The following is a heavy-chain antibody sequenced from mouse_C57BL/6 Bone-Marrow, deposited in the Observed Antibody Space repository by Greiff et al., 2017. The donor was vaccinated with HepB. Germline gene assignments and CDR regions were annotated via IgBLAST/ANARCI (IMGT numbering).Heavy chain of an antibody. J-gene: IGHJ4*01. CDR1: GFNIKNTY. CDR2: IDPANGNT. V-gene: IGHV14-3*01. D-gene: IGHD1-1*01. Sequence: EVQLQESVAELVRPGASVKLSCTASGFNIKNTYMHWVKQRPEQGLEWIGRIDPANGNTKYAPKFQGKATITADTSSNTAYLQLSSLTSEDTAIYYCARSLLLRSLALDYWGQGTSVTVSS. CDR3: ARSLLLRSLALDY.